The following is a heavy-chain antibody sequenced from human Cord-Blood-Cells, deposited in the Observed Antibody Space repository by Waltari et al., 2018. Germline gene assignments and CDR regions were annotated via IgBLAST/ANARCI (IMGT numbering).Heavy chain of an antibody. CDR1: GFTFSSYG. CDR3: ARESRGSGSYYYFDY. V-gene: IGHV3-33*01. J-gene: IGHJ4*02. CDR2: IWYDGSNK. D-gene: IGHD3-10*01. Sequence: QVQLVESGGGVVQPGRSLRLSCAASGFTFSSYGMHWVRQAPGKGLGWVAVIWYDGSNKYYADSVKGRFTISRDNSKNTLYLQMNSLRAEDTAVYYCARESRGSGSYYYFDYWGQGTLVTVSS.